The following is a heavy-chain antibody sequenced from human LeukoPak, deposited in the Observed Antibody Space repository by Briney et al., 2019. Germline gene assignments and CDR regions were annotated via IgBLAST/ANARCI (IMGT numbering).Heavy chain of an antibody. CDR1: GGSISSYY. Sequence: SETLSLTCTVSGGSISSYYWSWIRQPPGKGLEWIGSVYYSGSTYYNPSLKSRVTISVDTSKNQFSLKLSSVTAADTAVYYCARETGYSYGYTRDYWGQGTLVTVSS. V-gene: IGHV4-59*12. CDR2: VYYSGST. CDR3: ARETGYSYGYTRDY. J-gene: IGHJ4*02. D-gene: IGHD5-18*01.